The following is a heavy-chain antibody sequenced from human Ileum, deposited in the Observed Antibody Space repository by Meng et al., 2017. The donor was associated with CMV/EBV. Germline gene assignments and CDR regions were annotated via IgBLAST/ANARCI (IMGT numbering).Heavy chain of an antibody. CDR1: GFTFSNPW. V-gene: IGHV3-15*01. Sequence: GGSLRLSCAASGFTFSNPWMSWVRHAPGKGLEWVGRIKSKTDGGTTDYAAPVKGRFTISRDDSKNTLYLQMNSLKTEDTAVYYCTTDGGSVVVPAAAHYYYYGMDVWGQGTTVTVSS. D-gene: IGHD2-2*01. J-gene: IGHJ6*02. CDR2: IKSKTDGGTT. CDR3: TTDGGSVVVPAAAHYYYYGMDV.